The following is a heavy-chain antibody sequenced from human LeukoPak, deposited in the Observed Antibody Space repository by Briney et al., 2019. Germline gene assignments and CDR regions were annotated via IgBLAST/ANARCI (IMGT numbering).Heavy chain of an antibody. CDR2: VDPEDDKN. Sequence: ASVKVSCKVSGNTLSELSTHWVRQAPGKGLEWMGGVDPEDDKNIYAQKFQGRVTMTEDTSTDTAYMELSNLRSEGTAVYYCATDHQWQLLGYWGQGTLVTVSS. CDR3: ATDHQWQLLGY. CDR1: GNTLSELS. D-gene: IGHD1-26*01. V-gene: IGHV1-24*01. J-gene: IGHJ4*02.